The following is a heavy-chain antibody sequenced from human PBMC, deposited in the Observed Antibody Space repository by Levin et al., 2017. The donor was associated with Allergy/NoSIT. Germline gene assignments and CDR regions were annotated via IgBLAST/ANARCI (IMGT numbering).Heavy chain of an antibody. D-gene: IGHD3-10*01. J-gene: IGHJ4*02. CDR1: GFTFSSDA. CDR2: ISTVTTIT. Sequence: GESLKISCAASGFTFSSDALSWFRQAPGEGLEWVSTISTVTTITYYADSVKGRFTISRDNSENTLYLQMNSLRAEDSAIYYCAKHSGLQYGSSDFWGQGTLVTVSS. CDR3: AKHSGLQYGSSDF. V-gene: IGHV3-23*05.